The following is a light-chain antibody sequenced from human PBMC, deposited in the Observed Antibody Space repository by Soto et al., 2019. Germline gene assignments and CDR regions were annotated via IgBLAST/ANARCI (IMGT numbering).Light chain of an antibody. CDR2: EVS. CDR1: SSDVGSYNR. CDR3: SSYTSSSTYV. Sequence: QSVLTQPPSVYGSPGQSVTISCTGTSSDVGSYNRVSWYQQPPGTAPKLMIYEVSNRPSGVPDRLSGSKSGNTASLTISGLQAEDEADYYCSSYTSSSTYVFGTGTKVTVL. J-gene: IGLJ1*01. V-gene: IGLV2-18*02.